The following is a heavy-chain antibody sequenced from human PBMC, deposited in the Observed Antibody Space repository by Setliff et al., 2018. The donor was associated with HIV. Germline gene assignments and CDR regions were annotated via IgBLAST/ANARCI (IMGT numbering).Heavy chain of an antibody. D-gene: IGHD3-22*01. CDR1: GGSISSSGFY. V-gene: IGHV4-39*01. J-gene: IGHJ2*01. CDR2: IYYSGST. Sequence: PSETLSLTCTVSGGSISSSGFYWGWIRQTPAKGLEWIGSIYYSGSTYYNPSLQTRVNIAVDPSKNQFSLKLSSVTAEDTAVYYCASPTYVYDSSGYYYGLPYWYFDLWGRGTLVTVSS. CDR3: ASPTYVYDSSGYYYGLPYWYFDL.